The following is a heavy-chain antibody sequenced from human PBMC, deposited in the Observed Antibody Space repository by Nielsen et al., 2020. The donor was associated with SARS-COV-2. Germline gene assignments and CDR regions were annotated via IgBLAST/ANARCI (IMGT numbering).Heavy chain of an antibody. V-gene: IGHV3-73*01. D-gene: IGHD5-12*01. CDR2: IRSKANTYAT. CDR1: GFTFSDST. Sequence: GESLKISCAASGFTFSDSTMHWVCQASGKGLEWIGRIRSKANTYATGYAASVKGRFTISRDDSKNTAYLQMNSLKTEDTAVYYCTRVNPISGSWFDAFDIWGQGTMVTVSS. J-gene: IGHJ3*02. CDR3: TRVNPISGSWFDAFDI.